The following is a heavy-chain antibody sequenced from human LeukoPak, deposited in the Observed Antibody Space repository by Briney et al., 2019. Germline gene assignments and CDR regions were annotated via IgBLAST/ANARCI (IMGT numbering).Heavy chain of an antibody. CDR1: GFTFSDYY. CDR3: ARVPLTYYYDSSGYLVF. Sequence: GGSLRLSCAASGFTFSDYYMSWIRQAPGKGLEWVSYISSSGSTIYYADSVKGRFTISRDNAKNSLYLQMNSLRAEDTAVCYCARVPLTYYYDSSGYLVFWGQETLVTVSS. CDR2: ISSSGSTI. V-gene: IGHV3-11*01. J-gene: IGHJ4*02. D-gene: IGHD3-22*01.